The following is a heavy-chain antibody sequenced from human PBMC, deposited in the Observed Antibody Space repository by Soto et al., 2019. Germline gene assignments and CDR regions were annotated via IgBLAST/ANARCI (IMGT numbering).Heavy chain of an antibody. V-gene: IGHV4-61*01. CDR2: IHYSGST. CDR1: GASANICTCY. J-gene: IGHJ1*01. D-gene: IGHD3-16*01. Sequence: SEPLSLTCTVRGASANICTCYWSWIRQPPGKGLEWIGFIHYSGSTNYNPSLKGRVTISVDTSKNQFSLKLSSVTAADTAMYYCASLNTSAYGVNTWGLDTLVPISS. CDR3: ASLNTSAYGVNT.